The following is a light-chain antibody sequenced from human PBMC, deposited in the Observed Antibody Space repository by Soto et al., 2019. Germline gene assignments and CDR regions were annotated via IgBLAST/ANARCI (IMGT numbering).Light chain of an antibody. V-gene: IGKV3-11*01. CDR3: QQRSNWPWT. CDR2: DAS. J-gene: IGKJ1*01. Sequence: EIVVSQSPATLSLSPEERATHSCRASQSVGSYLAWYQQKPGQAPRLLIYDASNRATGIPARFSGSGSGTDFTLTISSLEPEDFAVYYCQQRSNWPWTFGQGTKVDIK. CDR1: QSVGSY.